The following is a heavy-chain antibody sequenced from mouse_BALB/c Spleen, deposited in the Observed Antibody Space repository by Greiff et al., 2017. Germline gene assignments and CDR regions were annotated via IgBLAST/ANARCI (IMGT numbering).Heavy chain of an antibody. CDR3: ARQQYGNYGERNYAMDY. V-gene: IGHV5-6*01. CDR2: ISSGGSYT. J-gene: IGHJ4*01. Sequence: EVQRVESGGDLVKPGGSLKLSCAASGFTFSSYGMSWVRQTPDKRLEWVATISSGGSYTYYPDSVKGRFTISRDNAKNTLYLQMSSLKSEDTAMYYCARQQYGNYGERNYAMDYWGQGTSVTVSS. D-gene: IGHD2-10*02. CDR1: GFTFSSYG.